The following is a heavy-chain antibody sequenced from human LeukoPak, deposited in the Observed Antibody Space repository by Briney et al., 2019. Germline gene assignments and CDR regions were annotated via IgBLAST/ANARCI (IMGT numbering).Heavy chain of an antibody. Sequence: SETLSLTCTVSGGSSSSSRCYWGWIRQPPGKGLEWIGSIYYSGSTYYNPSPKSRVTISVDTSKNQFSLKLSSVTAADTAVYYCARHPYQLLWLSWFDPWGQGTLVTVSS. CDR1: GGSSSSSRCY. CDR2: IYYSGST. CDR3: ARHPYQLLWLSWFDP. V-gene: IGHV4-39*01. J-gene: IGHJ5*02. D-gene: IGHD2-2*01.